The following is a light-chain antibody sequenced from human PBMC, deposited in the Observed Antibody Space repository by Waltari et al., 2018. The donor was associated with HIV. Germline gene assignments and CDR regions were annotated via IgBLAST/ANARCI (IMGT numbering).Light chain of an antibody. Sequence: QSVLTQPPSASGTPGQTVTISCSGLHSNLRNHYVYWYQHFSGMPPKLLIFRNAQRPSGVPDRFSGSKSGTSASLAVSGLRSEDEADYFCSSSDDSLRQYVFGGGTRLTV. CDR2: RNA. J-gene: IGLJ6*01. CDR3: SSSDDSLRQYV. V-gene: IGLV1-47*01. CDR1: HSNLRNHY.